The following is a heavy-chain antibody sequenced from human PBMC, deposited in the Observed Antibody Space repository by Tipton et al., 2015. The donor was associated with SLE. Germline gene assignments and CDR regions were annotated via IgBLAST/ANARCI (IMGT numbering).Heavy chain of an antibody. D-gene: IGHD5-12*01. Sequence: TLSLTCTVSGGSISSYYWSWIRQPPGKGLEWIGYIYYSGSTNYNPSLKSRVTISVDTSKNQFSLKLNSVTAADTAVYYCARRHYSGPFDNWGQGTLVTVST. CDR3: ARRHYSGPFDN. J-gene: IGHJ4*02. CDR1: GGSISSYY. CDR2: IYYSGST. V-gene: IGHV4-59*12.